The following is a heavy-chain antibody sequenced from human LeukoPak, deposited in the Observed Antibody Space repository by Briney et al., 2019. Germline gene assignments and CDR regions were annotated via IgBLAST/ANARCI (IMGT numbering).Heavy chain of an antibody. D-gene: IGHD6-19*01. CDR1: GYSFTSYW. V-gene: IGHV5-51*01. J-gene: IGHJ4*02. CDR2: IYPGDSDT. Sequence: GESLKISCKGSGYSFTSYWIGWVRQMPGKGLEWMGIIYPGDSDTRYSPSFQGQVTISADKSISTAYLQWSSLKASDTATYYCARRNGITYSSGWRYDDYWGQGTLVTVSS. CDR3: ARRNGITYSSGWRYDDY.